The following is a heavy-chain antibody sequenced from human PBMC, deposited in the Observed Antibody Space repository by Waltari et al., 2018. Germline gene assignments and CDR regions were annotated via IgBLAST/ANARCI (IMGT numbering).Heavy chain of an antibody. J-gene: IGHJ4*02. V-gene: IGHV3-74*01. CDR2: INSDGSTI. CDR3: ASAYYDILD. Sequence: EVQLEESGGGFVQPGGSLRLSCAASGFTFRSYWILWVRQAPGKGLVWVSRINSDGSTISYADSVKGRFTISRDNAKNTLYLQMNSLSAEDTAVYYCASAYYDILDWGQGTLVTVSS. CDR1: GFTFRSYW. D-gene: IGHD3-9*01.